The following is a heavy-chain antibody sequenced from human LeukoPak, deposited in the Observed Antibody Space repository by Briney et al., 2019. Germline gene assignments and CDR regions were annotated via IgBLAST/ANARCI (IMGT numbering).Heavy chain of an antibody. J-gene: IGHJ5*02. Sequence: ASVKVSCNVSGNTFTSHYMHWVRQAPGQGLEWMGIIKPTDGRTTYAQKFQGRLTMTRDTSTNTVYMDLSSLRFEDTAVYYCVSYNNDGNGFDPWGQGTLVTVSS. CDR3: VSYNNDGNGFDP. V-gene: IGHV1-46*01. CDR1: GNTFTSHY. D-gene: IGHD3-10*01. CDR2: IKPTDGRT.